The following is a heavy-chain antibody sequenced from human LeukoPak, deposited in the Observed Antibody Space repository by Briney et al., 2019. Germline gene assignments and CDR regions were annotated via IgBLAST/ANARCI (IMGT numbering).Heavy chain of an antibody. Sequence: GGSLRLSCAASGFTFSSCAMHWVRQAPGKGLEWAAVISYDGSNKYYADSVKGRFTISRDNSKNTLYLQMNSLRAEDTAVYYCAKSYYYDKLAYYWGQGTLVTVSS. CDR3: AKSYYYDKLAYY. D-gene: IGHD3-22*01. J-gene: IGHJ4*02. CDR1: GFTFSSCA. CDR2: ISYDGSNK. V-gene: IGHV3-30*18.